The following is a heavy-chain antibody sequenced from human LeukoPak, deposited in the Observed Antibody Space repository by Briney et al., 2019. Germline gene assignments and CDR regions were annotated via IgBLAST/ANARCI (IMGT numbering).Heavy chain of an antibody. D-gene: IGHD6-13*01. J-gene: IGHJ4*02. CDR1: GFTFSSYG. V-gene: IGHV3-30*18. CDR2: ISYDGSNK. CDR3: AKGEGGSSRYYYFDY. Sequence: GRSLRLSCAASGFTFSSYGMHWVRQAPGKGLEWVAVISYDGSNKYYADSVKGRFTISRDNSKNTLYLQMNSLRAEDTAVYYCAKGEGGSSRYYYFDYWGQGTLVTVSS.